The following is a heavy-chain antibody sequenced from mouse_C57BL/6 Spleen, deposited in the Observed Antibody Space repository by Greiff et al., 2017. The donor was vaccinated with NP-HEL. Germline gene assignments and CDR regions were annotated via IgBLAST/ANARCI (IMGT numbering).Heavy chain of an antibody. J-gene: IGHJ1*03. CDR2: IYPSDSYT. CDR3: ARHYGSSGGYWYFDV. V-gene: IGHV1-69*01. Sequence: QVQLQQPGAELVMPGASVKLSCKTSGYTFTSYWLHWVTQRPGQGLEWIGAIYPSDSYTNYNQQFKGKSTLTVDKSSSTAYLQRRSLTAEDCAVYYCARHYGSSGGYWYFDVWGTGTTVTVSS. CDR1: GYTFTSYW. D-gene: IGHD1-1*01.